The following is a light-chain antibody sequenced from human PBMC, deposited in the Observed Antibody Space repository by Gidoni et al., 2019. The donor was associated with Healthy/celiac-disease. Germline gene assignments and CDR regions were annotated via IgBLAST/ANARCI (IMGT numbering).Light chain of an antibody. CDR2: DAS. V-gene: IGKV3-11*01. CDR3: RQRSTWPPFT. Sequence: EIVLTQSPATLSLSPGERATLSCRACQSVSSYLAWYQQKPGQAPRLCIYDASNRATGIPARFSGRGSATDFTLTISSLGPEDFAVYSGRQRSTWPPFTFGQGTRLEIK. CDR1: QSVSSY. J-gene: IGKJ5*01.